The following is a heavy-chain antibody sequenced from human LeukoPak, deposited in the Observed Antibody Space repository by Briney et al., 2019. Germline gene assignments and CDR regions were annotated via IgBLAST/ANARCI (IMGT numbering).Heavy chain of an antibody. Sequence: TGGSLRLSCAASGFTFSSYSMNWVRQAPGKGLEWVSSISSSSSYIYYADSVKGRFTISRDNAKNSLYLQMNSLRAEDTAVYYCARIMTTVTPFDYWGQGTLVTVSS. J-gene: IGHJ4*02. CDR3: ARIMTTVTPFDY. D-gene: IGHD4-17*01. CDR1: GFTFSSYS. V-gene: IGHV3-21*01. CDR2: ISSSSSYI.